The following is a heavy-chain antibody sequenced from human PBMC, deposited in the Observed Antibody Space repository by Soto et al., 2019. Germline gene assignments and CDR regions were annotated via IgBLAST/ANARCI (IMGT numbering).Heavy chain of an antibody. Sequence: GGSLRLSCAASGFTFSLYTMSWVRQAPGKGLEWVSGIYGSASKTFYADSVKGRFTISRDNSKNTLYLQMNSLRAEDTAVYYCARDRFLIAAAGVNWFDPWGQGTLVTVSS. D-gene: IGHD6-13*01. CDR3: ARDRFLIAAAGVNWFDP. J-gene: IGHJ5*02. V-gene: IGHV3-23*01. CDR2: IYGSASKT. CDR1: GFTFSLYT.